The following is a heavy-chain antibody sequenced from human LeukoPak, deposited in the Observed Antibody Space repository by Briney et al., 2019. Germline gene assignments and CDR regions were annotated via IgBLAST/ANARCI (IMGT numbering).Heavy chain of an antibody. Sequence: SETLSLTCTVSGGSISGYYWSWIRQPPGKGLEWIGEIYHSGSTNYNPSLKSRVTISVDKSKNQFSLKLSSVTAADTAVYYCARDDSSSSITNWGQGTLVTVSS. CDR1: GGSISGYY. CDR2: IYHSGST. V-gene: IGHV4-34*01. CDR3: ARDDSSSSITN. D-gene: IGHD6-6*01. J-gene: IGHJ4*02.